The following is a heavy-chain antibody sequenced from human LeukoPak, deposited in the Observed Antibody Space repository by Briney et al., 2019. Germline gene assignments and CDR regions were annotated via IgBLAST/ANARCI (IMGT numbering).Heavy chain of an antibody. J-gene: IGHJ4*02. D-gene: IGHD5-18*01. CDR3: AKESQRGYSYGYIRDYFDS. Sequence: GGSLRLSCAASGFTFSSYGIHWVRQAPGKGLQWVSFIRFDERNKYYADSVKGRFTISRDKSKNTLYLQMNSLRVEDTAVYYCAKESQRGYSYGYIRDYFDSWGQGTLVTVSS. V-gene: IGHV3-30*02. CDR1: GFTFSSYG. CDR2: IRFDERNK.